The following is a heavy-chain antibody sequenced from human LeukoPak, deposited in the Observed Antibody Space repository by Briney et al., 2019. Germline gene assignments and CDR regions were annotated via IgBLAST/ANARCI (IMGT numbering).Heavy chain of an antibody. J-gene: IGHJ4*02. CDR2: ISSNGGST. Sequence: PGGSLRLSCAASGFTFSSYAMHWVRQAPGKGLEYVSAISSNGGSTYYANSVKGRFTISRDNSKNTLYLQMGSLRAEDMAVYYCAREYPGLSFDYWGQGTLVTVSS. CDR3: AREYPGLSFDY. CDR1: GFTFSSYA. D-gene: IGHD2-2*02. V-gene: IGHV3-64*01.